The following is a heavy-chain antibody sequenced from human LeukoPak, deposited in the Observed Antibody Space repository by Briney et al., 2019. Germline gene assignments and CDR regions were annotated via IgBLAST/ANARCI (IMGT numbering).Heavy chain of an antibody. J-gene: IGHJ3*02. V-gene: IGHV2-5*01. CDR1: GFSLSTSGVG. D-gene: IGHD3-22*01. Sequence: SGPTLVKPTQTLTLTCTFSGFSLSTSGVGVGWIRQPPGKALEWLALIYWNDDKRYSPSLKSRLTITKDTSKNQVVLTMTNMDPVDTATYYCAHLDSGYCDTDDAFDIWGQGTMVTVSS. CDR2: IYWNDDK. CDR3: AHLDSGYCDTDDAFDI.